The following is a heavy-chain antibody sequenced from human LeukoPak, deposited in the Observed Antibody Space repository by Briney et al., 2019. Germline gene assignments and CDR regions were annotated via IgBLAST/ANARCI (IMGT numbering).Heavy chain of an antibody. CDR1: GFTFSSYS. J-gene: IGHJ4*02. CDR3: ARRVGSHYRLAY. V-gene: IGHV3-21*01. CDR2: ISSSSSYI. Sequence: GGSLRLSCAASGFTFSSYSMNWVRQAPGKGLEWVSSISSSSSYIYYADSVKGRFTIPRDNAKDSLYLQMNSLRAEDTAVYYCARRVGSHYRLAYWGQGTLATVSS. D-gene: IGHD1-26*01.